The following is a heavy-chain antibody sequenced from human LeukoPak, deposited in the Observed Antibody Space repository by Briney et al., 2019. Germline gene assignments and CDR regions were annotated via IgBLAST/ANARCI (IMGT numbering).Heavy chain of an antibody. V-gene: IGHV3-23*01. CDR2: ITGSGGGT. D-gene: IGHD5-18*01. CDR1: GFTFSSYA. J-gene: IGHJ4*02. Sequence: PGGSLRLSCAASGFTFSSYAMSWVRQAPGKGLEWVSTITGSGGGTYYADSVKGRFTISRDNSKNTLYLQMNSLRAEDTAVYYCAKTRDLSPMQLWSSYYFDYWGQGTLVTVSS. CDR3: AKTRDLSPMQLWSSYYFDY.